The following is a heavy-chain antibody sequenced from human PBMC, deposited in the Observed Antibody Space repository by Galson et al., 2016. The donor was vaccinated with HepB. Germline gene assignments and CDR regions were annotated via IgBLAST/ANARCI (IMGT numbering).Heavy chain of an antibody. Sequence: SVKVSCKASGGTFSSYAINWVRQAPGQGLEWMGRIIPIFGTANYAQKFQGRVTITADESTSTAYMELRSLRSEDTAVHYCVRAKVRGVMRNWFDPWGQGTLVTVSS. J-gene: IGHJ5*02. CDR1: GGTFSSYA. D-gene: IGHD3-10*01. V-gene: IGHV1-69*13. CDR2: IIPIFGTA. CDR3: VRAKVRGVMRNWFDP.